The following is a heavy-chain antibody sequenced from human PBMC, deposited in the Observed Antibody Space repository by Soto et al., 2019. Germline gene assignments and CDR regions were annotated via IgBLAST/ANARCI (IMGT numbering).Heavy chain of an antibody. CDR3: ARDTGSGSYCFDY. CDR2: IWYDGSNK. D-gene: IGHD3-10*01. V-gene: IGHV3-33*01. J-gene: IGHJ4*02. CDR1: GFTFSSYG. Sequence: GGSLRLSCAASGFTFSSYGMHWVRQAPGKGLEWVAVIWYDGSNKYYADSVKGRFTISRDNSKNTLYLQMNSLRAEDTAVYYCARDTGSGSYCFDYWGQGTLVTVSS.